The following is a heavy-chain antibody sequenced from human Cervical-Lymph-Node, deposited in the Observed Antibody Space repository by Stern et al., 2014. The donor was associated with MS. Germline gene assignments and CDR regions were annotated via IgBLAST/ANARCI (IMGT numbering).Heavy chain of an antibody. CDR2: ISSGSDYM. CDR1: GFCFSSYS. D-gene: IGHD2-21*02. Sequence: MQLVQSGGGLVKPGGSLRLSCAASGFCFSSYSMYWVRQAPGHGLELVSSISSGSDYMYKAYSMKGRLTISRDDAKNSLYLLMNSLRAEDTAVYYCARDCGGDCYSGFDSWGQGTLVSVSS. V-gene: IGHV3-21*01. J-gene: IGHJ4*02. CDR3: ARDCGGDCYSGFDS.